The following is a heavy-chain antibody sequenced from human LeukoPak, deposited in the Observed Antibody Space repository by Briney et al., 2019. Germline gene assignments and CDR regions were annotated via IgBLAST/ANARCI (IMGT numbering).Heavy chain of an antibody. CDR3: VRGCNRAHCPYFFDS. D-gene: IGHD2/OR15-2a*01. V-gene: IGHV3-7*01. CDR1: GFTFSTYW. CDR2: IRQDDIER. J-gene: IGHJ4*02. Sequence: QTGGSLTLSCAASGFTFSTYWMTWVRQAPGKGLEWVATIRQDDIERHLVDSVKGRFFISRDNAKNSLCLQMNSLTVEDTAVYYCVRGCNRAHCPYFFDSWGQGTLITVS.